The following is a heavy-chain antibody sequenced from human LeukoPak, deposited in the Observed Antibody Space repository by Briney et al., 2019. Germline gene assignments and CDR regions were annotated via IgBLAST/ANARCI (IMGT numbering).Heavy chain of an antibody. D-gene: IGHD6-19*01. CDR2: ISGSDAGT. CDR3: AKLGSSGWYYFDY. J-gene: IGHJ4*02. V-gene: IGHV3-23*01. Sequence: GGSLRLSCAASGFTVSSNYMSWVRQAPGKGLEWVSAISGSDAGTYYADSVKGRFTISRDNSKNTLYLQMNSLRAEDTAVYYCAKLGSSGWYYFDYWGQGTLVTVSS. CDR1: GFTVSSNY.